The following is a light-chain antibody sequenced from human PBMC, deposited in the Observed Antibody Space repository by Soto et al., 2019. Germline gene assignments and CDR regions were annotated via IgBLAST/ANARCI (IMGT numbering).Light chain of an antibody. CDR1: ESISNW. CDR3: LQSNSYWT. Sequence: DIQMTQSPSTLSASVGDRVIITCRASESISNWLAWYQQKPGKAPKLLIYKASRLESGVPSRFGGSGSGTEFTLTISSLQPEDFATYYCLQSNSYWTFGQGTKVEVK. CDR2: KAS. V-gene: IGKV1-5*03. J-gene: IGKJ1*01.